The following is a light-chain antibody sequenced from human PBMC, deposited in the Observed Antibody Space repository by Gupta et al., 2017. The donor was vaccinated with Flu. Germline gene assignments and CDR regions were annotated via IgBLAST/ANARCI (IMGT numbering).Light chain of an antibody. V-gene: IGKV3-20*01. J-gene: IGKJ2*01. CDR2: GAS. CDR3: QQYGSSLQA. CDR1: QSVSSSY. Sequence: GTLSLSPGERATLSCRASQSVSSSYLAWYQQKPGQAPRLLIYGASSRATGIPDRFSGSGSGTDFTLTISRLEPEDFAVYYCQQYGSSLQAFGQGTKLEIK.